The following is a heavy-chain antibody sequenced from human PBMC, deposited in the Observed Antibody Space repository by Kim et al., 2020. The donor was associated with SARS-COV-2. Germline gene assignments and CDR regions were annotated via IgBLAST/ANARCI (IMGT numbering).Heavy chain of an antibody. Sequence: SAQKFQGSVPITADKSTSTAYMELSSLRSEDTAVYYCARGSSSSFRYFDLWGRGTLVTVSS. CDR3: ARGSSSSFRYFDL. V-gene: IGHV1-69*04. J-gene: IGHJ2*01. D-gene: IGHD6-6*01.